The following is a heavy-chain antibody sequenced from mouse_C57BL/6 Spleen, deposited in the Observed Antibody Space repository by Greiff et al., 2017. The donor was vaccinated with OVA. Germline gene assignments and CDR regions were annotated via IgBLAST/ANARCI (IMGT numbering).Heavy chain of an antibody. CDR1: GYTFTSYW. CDR2: IDPSDSYT. V-gene: IGHV1-69*01. Sequence: QVQLKQPGAELVMPGASVKLSCKASGYTFTSYWMHWVKQRPGQGLEWIGEIDPSDSYTNYNQKFKGKSTLTVDKSSSTAYMQLSSLTSEDSAVYYCARGRWSDFDYWGQGTTLTVSS. CDR3: ARGRWSDFDY. J-gene: IGHJ2*01. D-gene: IGHD2-3*01.